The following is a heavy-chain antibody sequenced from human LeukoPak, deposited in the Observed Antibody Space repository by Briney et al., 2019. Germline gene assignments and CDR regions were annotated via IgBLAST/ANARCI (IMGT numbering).Heavy chain of an antibody. CDR1: GYTFTSYG. CDR2: ISAYNGNT. J-gene: IGHJ6*02. CDR3: ARDTTLRFLEWFDYGMDV. D-gene: IGHD3-3*01. V-gene: IGHV1-18*01. Sequence: EASVKVSCKASGYTFTSYGISWVRQAPGQGLEWMGWISAYNGNTNYAQKLQGRVTMTTDTSTSTAYMELRSLRSDDTAVYYCARDTTLRFLEWFDYGMDVWGQGTTVTVSS.